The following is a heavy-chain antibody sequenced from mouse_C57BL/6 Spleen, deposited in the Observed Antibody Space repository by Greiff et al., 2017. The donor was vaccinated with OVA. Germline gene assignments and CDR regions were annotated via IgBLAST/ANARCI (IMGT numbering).Heavy chain of an antibody. D-gene: IGHD3-2*02. J-gene: IGHJ4*01. V-gene: IGHV1-80*01. CDR1: GYAFSSYW. Sequence: QVQLQQSGAELVKPGASVKISCKASGYAFSSYWMNWVKQRPGKGLEWIGQIYPGDGDTNYNGKFKGKATLTADKSSSTAYMQLSSLTSEDSAVYFCARRDSSGYGYYAMDYWGQGTSVTVSS. CDR2: IYPGDGDT. CDR3: ARRDSSGYGYYAMDY.